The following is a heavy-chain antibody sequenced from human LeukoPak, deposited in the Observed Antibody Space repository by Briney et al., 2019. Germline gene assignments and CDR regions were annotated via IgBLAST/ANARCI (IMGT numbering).Heavy chain of an antibody. J-gene: IGHJ6*04. D-gene: IGHD3-10*01. V-gene: IGHV1-69*13. CDR1: GGTFSSYA. Sequence: SVKVSCTASGGTFSSYAISWVRQAPGQGLEWMGGIIPIFGTANYAQKFQGRVTITADESTSTAYMELSSLRSEDTAVYYCARTLWFGRAYYGMDVWGKGTTVTVSS. CDR3: ARTLWFGRAYYGMDV. CDR2: IIPIFGTA.